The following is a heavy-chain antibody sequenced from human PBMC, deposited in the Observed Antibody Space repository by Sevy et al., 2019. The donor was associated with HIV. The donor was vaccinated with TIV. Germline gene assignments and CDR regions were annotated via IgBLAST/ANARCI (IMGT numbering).Heavy chain of an antibody. CDR1: GFSFAWYW. J-gene: IGHJ3*02. D-gene: IGHD3-10*01. Sequence: GGSLRLSCAASGFSFAWYWMRWVRQTPEKGLEWVANINQDCSGKNYVDSVKGGFTISRDNAMNALYLPLNSLRVGDTVVDYCASKGGSLPKDAFGTWGQRTMVTVSS. V-gene: IGHV3-7*01. CDR3: ASKGGSLPKDAFGT. CDR2: INQDCSGK.